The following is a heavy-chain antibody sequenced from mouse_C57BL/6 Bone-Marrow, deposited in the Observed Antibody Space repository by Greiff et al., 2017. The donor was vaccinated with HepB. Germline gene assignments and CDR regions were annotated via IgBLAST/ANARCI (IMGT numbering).Heavy chain of an antibody. CDR1: GYAFSSSW. CDR2: IYPGDGDT. CDR3: ARGAYYSNSWFAY. V-gene: IGHV1-82*01. Sequence: VKLQESGPELVKPGASVKISCKASGYAFSSSWMNWVKQRPGKGLEWIGRIYPGDGDTNYNGKFKGKATLTADKSSSTAYMQLSSLTSEDSAVYCCARGAYYSNSWFAYWGQGTRVTVSA. D-gene: IGHD2-5*01. J-gene: IGHJ3*01.